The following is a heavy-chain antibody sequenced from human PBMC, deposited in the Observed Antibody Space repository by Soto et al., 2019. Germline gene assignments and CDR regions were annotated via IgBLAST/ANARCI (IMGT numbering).Heavy chain of an antibody. CDR2: ISWDGGST. CDR1: GFTFDDYT. J-gene: IGHJ6*02. Sequence: LRLSCAAPGFTFDDYTMHWVRQAPGKGLEWVSLISWDGGSTYYADSVKGRFTISRDNSKNSLYLQMNSLRTEDTALYYCAKVNLGYYYYGMDVWGQGTTVTVSS. D-gene: IGHD7-27*01. CDR3: AKVNLGYYYYGMDV. V-gene: IGHV3-43*01.